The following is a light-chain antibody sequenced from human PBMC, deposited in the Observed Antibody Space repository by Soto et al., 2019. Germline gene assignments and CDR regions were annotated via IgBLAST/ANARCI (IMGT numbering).Light chain of an antibody. J-gene: IGLJ1*01. V-gene: IGLV2-14*01. CDR3: SSYTSGSTLVV. CDR1: SSDVGTYNY. CDR2: KVS. Sequence: QSVLTQPASVSGPPGQSITISCTGTSSDVGTYNYVSWYQQQPGKAPKLMIYKVSNRPSGASNRFSGSKSGNTASLTISGLQAEDEADYYCSSYTSGSTLVVFGTGTKLTVL.